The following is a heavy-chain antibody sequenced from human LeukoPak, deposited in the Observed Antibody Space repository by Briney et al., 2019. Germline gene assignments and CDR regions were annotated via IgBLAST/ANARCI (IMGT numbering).Heavy chain of an antibody. J-gene: IGHJ6*02. CDR1: GGTFSSYA. D-gene: IGHD3-3*01. CDR2: IIPIFGTA. Sequence: SVKVSCKASGGTFSSYAISWVRQAPGQGLEWMGGIIPIFGTANYAQKSQGRVTITADESTSTAYMELSSLRSEDTAVYYCARVGDFWSGHTYYYYYYGMDVWGQGTTVTVSS. V-gene: IGHV1-69*13. CDR3: ARVGDFWSGHTYYYYYYGMDV.